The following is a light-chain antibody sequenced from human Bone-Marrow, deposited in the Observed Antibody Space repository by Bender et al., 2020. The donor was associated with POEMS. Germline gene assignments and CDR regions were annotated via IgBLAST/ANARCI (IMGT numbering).Light chain of an antibody. V-gene: IGLV1-40*01. CDR2: GYN. Sequence: QSVLTQPPSVSGAPGQRVTISCTGSSSNTGSGYDINWYQHLPGTAPKLLIYGYNNRPSGVPDRFSGSKSGTSASLAITELQAEDEGDYYCQSYDSSLGGWVFGGGTKLTVL. J-gene: IGLJ3*02. CDR1: SSNTGSGYD. CDR3: QSYDSSLGGWV.